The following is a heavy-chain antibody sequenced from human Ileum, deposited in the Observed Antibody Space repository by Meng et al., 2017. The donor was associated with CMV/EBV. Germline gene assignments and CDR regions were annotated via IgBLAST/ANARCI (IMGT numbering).Heavy chain of an antibody. V-gene: IGHV4-59*01. CDR2: IYYSGNA. CDR1: GDSMRRYY. D-gene: IGHD3-10*01. CDR3: ARDGYFDSGTYPFDH. J-gene: IGHJ4*02. Sequence: QLQGQGAGPSLVGPSETLSLTCTVSGDSMRRYYWSWIRQSPGKALEWIGYIYYSGNAVYNPSFKSRVTISVDTSKSQFYLKVNSVTAADTAVYYCARDGYFDSGTYPFDHWGQGTLVTVSS.